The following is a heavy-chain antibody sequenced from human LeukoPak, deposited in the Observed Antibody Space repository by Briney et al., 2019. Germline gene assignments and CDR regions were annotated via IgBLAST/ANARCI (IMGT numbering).Heavy chain of an antibody. J-gene: IGHJ4*02. CDR2: IYSGGST. Sequence: GGSLRLSCAASGFTVSSNYMSWVRQAPGKGLEWVSVIYSGGSTYYADSVKGRFTISRDDSKNTLYLQMNSLRAEDTAVYYCTRGHYSSGWSSFDYWGQGTLVTVSS. D-gene: IGHD6-19*01. CDR3: TRGHYSSGWSSFDY. CDR1: GFTVSSNY. V-gene: IGHV3-66*01.